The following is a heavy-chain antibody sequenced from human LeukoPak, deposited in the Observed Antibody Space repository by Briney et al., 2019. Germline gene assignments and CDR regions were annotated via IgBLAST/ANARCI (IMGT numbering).Heavy chain of an antibody. CDR3: ARDHYYGSGDDYYYYYGMDV. D-gene: IGHD3-10*01. J-gene: IGHJ6*04. CDR1: GGSVSSGSYY. Sequence: SETLXLTCTVSGGSVSSGSYYWSWIRQPPGTGLEWXGYIYYSGSTNYNPSLKSRVTISVDTSKNQFSLKLSSVTAADTAVYYCARDHYYGSGDDYYYYYGMDVWGKGTTVTVSS. V-gene: IGHV4-61*01. CDR2: IYYSGST.